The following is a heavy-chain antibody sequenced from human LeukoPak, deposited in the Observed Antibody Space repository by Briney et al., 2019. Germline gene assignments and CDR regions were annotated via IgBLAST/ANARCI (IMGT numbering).Heavy chain of an antibody. CDR1: AFTFSTYS. CDR3: ARDPPDTYLWFGESFPPSFDY. Sequence: GGSLRLSCAASAFTFSTYSMNWVRQAPGKGLEWVSYISSSTSTIYYADSVKGRFTISRDNAKNSLYLQMNSLRAEDTAVYYCARDPPDTYLWFGESFPPSFDYWGQGTLVTVSS. CDR2: ISSSTSTI. V-gene: IGHV3-48*04. J-gene: IGHJ4*02. D-gene: IGHD3-10*01.